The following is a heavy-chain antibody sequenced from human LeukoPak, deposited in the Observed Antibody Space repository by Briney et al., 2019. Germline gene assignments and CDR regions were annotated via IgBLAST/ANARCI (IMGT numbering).Heavy chain of an antibody. V-gene: IGHV3-7*01. CDR3: ARDGPDTAMVTTGYGMDV. CDR1: GFTFSSYW. CDR2: IKQDGSEK. J-gene: IGHJ6*02. D-gene: IGHD5-18*01. Sequence: QPGGSLRLSCAASGFTFSSYWMSWVRQAPGKGLEWAANIKQDGSEKYYVDSVKGRFTISRDNAKNSLYLQMNSLRAEDTAVYYCARDGPDTAMVTTGYGMDVWGQGTTVTVSS.